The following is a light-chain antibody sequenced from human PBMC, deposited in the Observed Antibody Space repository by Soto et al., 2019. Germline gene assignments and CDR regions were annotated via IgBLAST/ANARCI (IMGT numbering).Light chain of an antibody. Sequence: DVVLTQSPLSLPVTLGQPASISCRSSQRLADSDGNTYLNWFQQRPGQSPRRLIYKVSNRDSGVPDRFSGSGSGPDFTLKISRVEAEDVGVYYCMQGTYWPPWTFGQGTKVEIK. CDR1: QRLADSDGNTY. J-gene: IGKJ1*01. CDR3: MQGTYWPPWT. V-gene: IGKV2-30*01. CDR2: KVS.